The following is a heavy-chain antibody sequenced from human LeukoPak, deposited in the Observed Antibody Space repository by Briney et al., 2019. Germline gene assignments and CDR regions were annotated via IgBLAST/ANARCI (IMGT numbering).Heavy chain of an antibody. Sequence: PSETLSLTCAVSGDSISSSHWCSWVRQPPGKGLEWIGEIYHSGTTNYNPSLKSRVTILVDKSKNQFSLKLRSVTAADTAVYYCARSPSGSSSRWFDSWGQGTLVTVSS. J-gene: IGHJ5*01. V-gene: IGHV4-4*02. CDR2: IYHSGTT. CDR1: GDSISSSHW. D-gene: IGHD1-26*01. CDR3: ARSPSGSSSRWFDS.